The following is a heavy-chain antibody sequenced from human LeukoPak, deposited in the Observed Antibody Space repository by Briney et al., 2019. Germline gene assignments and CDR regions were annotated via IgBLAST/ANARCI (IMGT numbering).Heavy chain of an antibody. V-gene: IGHV4-39*07. D-gene: IGHD3-16*01. Sequence: SGTLSLTCAVSGGSFSSSSYYWGWIRQPPGKGLEWIGEIYHTGSTNYSPSLRSRVTMSIDKSNNQFSLNLNSVTAADTAVYYCAKSGDYLWDYWGQGTLVTVSS. CDR1: GGSFSSSSYY. CDR2: IYHTGST. CDR3: AKSGDYLWDY. J-gene: IGHJ4*02.